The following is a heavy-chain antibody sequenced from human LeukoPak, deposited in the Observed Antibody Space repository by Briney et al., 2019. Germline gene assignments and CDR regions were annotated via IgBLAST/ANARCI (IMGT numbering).Heavy chain of an antibody. D-gene: IGHD3-10*01. CDR3: ARGVRLPDDY. V-gene: IGHV3-33*01. CDR1: GFTFSSYG. J-gene: IGHJ4*02. CDR2: IWYDGSNK. Sequence: GGSLRLSCAAAGFTFSSYGMHWVRQAPGKGLEWVAVIWYDGSNKYYADSVKGRFTISRDSSKNTLYLQMNSLRAEDTAVYYCARGVRLPDDYWGQGTLVTVSS.